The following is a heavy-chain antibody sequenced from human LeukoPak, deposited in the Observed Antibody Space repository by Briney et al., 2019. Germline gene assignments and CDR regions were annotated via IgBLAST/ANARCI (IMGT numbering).Heavy chain of an antibody. CDR3: AKEAPGAGGFDY. Sequence: PGGSLRLSCAASGFTISSQAISWVRHATGKGLECVSTIGISYVDTHYEDSVKGRCTISRDNSKNTQYLQMNSLRAEDTAVYYCAKEAPGAGGFDYWGQGTLVTVSS. CDR2: IGISYVDT. D-gene: IGHD1-14*01. V-gene: IGHV3-23*01. CDR1: GFTISSQA. J-gene: IGHJ4*02.